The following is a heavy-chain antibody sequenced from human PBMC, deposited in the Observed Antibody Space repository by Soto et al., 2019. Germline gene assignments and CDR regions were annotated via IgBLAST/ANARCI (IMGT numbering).Heavy chain of an antibody. V-gene: IGHV3-30*18. CDR2: ISYDGSNK. J-gene: IGHJ4*02. Sequence: GGSLRLSCAASGFTFSSYGMHWVRQAPGKGLEWVAVISYDGSNKYYADSVKGRFTISRDNSKNTLYLQMNSLRAEDTAVYYCANGGSGLLEWLLYPDYWGQGTLVTVSS. CDR3: ANGGSGLLEWLLYPDY. D-gene: IGHD3-3*01. CDR1: GFTFSSYG.